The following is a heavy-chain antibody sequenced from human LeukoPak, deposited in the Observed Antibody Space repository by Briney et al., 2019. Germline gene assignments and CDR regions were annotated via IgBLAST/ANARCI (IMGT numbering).Heavy chain of an antibody. CDR3: ATLNIAARPT. Sequence: PGGSLRLSCAASGFTFSSYAMHWVRQAPGKGLEWVAVISYGGSNKYYADSVKGRFTISRDNSKNTLYLQMNSLRADDTAVYYCATLNIAARPTWGQGTLVTVSS. CDR1: GFTFSSYA. CDR2: ISYGGSNK. D-gene: IGHD6-6*01. J-gene: IGHJ4*02. V-gene: IGHV3-30-3*01.